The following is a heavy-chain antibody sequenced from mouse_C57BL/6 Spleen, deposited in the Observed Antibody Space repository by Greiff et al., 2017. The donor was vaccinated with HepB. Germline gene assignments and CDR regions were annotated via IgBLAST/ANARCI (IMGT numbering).Heavy chain of an antibody. J-gene: IGHJ3*01. CDR2: IYPGDGDT. Sequence: QVQLKESGPELVKPGASVKISCKASGYAFSSSWMNWVKQRPGKGLEWIGRIYPGDGDTNYNGKFKGKATLTADKSSSTAYMQLSSLTSEDSAVYFCAIQTAQASWFAYWGQGTLVTVSA. V-gene: IGHV1-82*01. CDR3: AIQTAQASWFAY. D-gene: IGHD3-2*02. CDR1: GYAFSSSW.